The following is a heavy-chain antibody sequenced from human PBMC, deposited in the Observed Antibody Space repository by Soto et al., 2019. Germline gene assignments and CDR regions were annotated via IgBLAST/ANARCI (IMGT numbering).Heavy chain of an antibody. CDR1: GGSISIGGYY. J-gene: IGHJ4*02. D-gene: IGHD4-17*01. CDR2: IYYSGST. Sequence: SETLALTSTVSGGSISIGGYYWIWIRQHPGKGLEWIGYIYYSGSTYYNPSLKSRVTISVDTSKNQFSLKLSSVTAADTAVYYCARGSRGDYDFDYWGQGTLVTVSS. V-gene: IGHV4-31*03. CDR3: ARGSRGDYDFDY.